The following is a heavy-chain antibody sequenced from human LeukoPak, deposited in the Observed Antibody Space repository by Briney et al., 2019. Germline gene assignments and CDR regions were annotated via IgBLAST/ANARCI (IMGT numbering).Heavy chain of an antibody. V-gene: IGHV4-4*07. J-gene: IGHJ4*02. Sequence: SETLSLTCTVSGGSISSYYWSWIRQPAGKGLEWIGRIYTSGSTNYSPSLKSRVTMSVDTSKNQFSLKLSSVTAADTAVYYCARDSLKESAGPTINIYYFDYWGQGTLVTVSS. CDR1: GGSISSYY. D-gene: IGHD2/OR15-2a*01. CDR2: IYTSGST. CDR3: ARDSLKESAGPTINIYYFDY.